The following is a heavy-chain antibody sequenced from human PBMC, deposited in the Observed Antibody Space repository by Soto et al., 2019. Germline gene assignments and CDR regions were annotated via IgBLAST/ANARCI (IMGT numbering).Heavy chain of an antibody. CDR3: ASSQVGALGFDY. J-gene: IGHJ4*02. CDR2: INPSGGGT. D-gene: IGHD1-26*01. CDR1: GYTFTSYY. Sequence: GASVKVSCKASGYTFTSYYMHWVRQAPGQGLEWMGIINPSGGGTSYAQKFQGRVTMTRDTSTSTVYMELSSLRSEDTAVYYCASSQVGALGFDYWGQGTLVTVS. V-gene: IGHV1-46*01.